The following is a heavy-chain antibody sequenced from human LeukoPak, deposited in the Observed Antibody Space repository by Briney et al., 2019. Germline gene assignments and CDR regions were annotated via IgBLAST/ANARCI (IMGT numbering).Heavy chain of an antibody. J-gene: IGHJ5*02. CDR1: GYSFTAYD. Sequence: ASVKVSCKASGYSFTAYDINWVRQATGQGLEWIGYINPNTGLTESAQKFQGRVSLTRDTSITTAYMELSSLTSEDPAVYYCATTLRNNPPWGQGTLVTVFS. D-gene: IGHD1-14*01. CDR2: INPNTGLT. CDR3: ATTLRNNPP. V-gene: IGHV1-8*01.